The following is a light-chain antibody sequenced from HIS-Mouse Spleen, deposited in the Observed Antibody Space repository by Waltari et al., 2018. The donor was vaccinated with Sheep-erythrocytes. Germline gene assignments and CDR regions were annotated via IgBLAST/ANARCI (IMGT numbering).Light chain of an antibody. Sequence: QSALTQPASVSGSPGQSITISCTGTSSDVGSYNLVSWYQQNPGKAPKLMIYEGSKRPSGVSNGFSGSKSGHTASLTISGLQAEDEADYYCCSYAGSSTWVFGGGTKLTVL. CDR2: EGS. CDR1: SSDVGSYNL. V-gene: IGLV2-23*01. CDR3: CSYAGSSTWV. J-gene: IGLJ3*02.